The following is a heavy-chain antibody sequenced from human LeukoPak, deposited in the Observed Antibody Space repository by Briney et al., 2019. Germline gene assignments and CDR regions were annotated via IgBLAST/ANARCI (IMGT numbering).Heavy chain of an antibody. D-gene: IGHD1-26*01. CDR2: IYYSGST. J-gene: IGHJ4*02. CDR1: GGSLSSYY. V-gene: IGHV4-59*01. Sequence: SETLSLTCTVSGGSLSSYYWSWLRPPPGKGLEWIGYIYYSGSTSYNPSLKSRVTISVDTSKNQCSLKLSSVTAADTAVYYCARGGSYFDSWGQGTLVTVSS. CDR3: ARGGSYFDS.